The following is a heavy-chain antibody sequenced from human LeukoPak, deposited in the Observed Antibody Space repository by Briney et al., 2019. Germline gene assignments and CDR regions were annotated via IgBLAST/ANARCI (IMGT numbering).Heavy chain of an antibody. CDR1: GGSITSGSYY. CDR2: IYFSENA. Sequence: SGTLSLTCTVSGGSITSGSYYWTWIRQPAGKGLEWIGRIYFSENANYNSSLKGRVTISVDTSKNQFSLKLSSVTAADTAVYCCARSRTRICGRAACYVDLQARWGQGTLVTVSS. CDR3: ARSRTRICGRAACYVDLQAR. D-gene: IGHD2-21*01. J-gene: IGHJ4*02. V-gene: IGHV4-61*02.